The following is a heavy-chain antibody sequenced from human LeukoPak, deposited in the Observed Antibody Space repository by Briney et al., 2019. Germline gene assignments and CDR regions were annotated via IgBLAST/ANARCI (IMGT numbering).Heavy chain of an antibody. CDR3: THCSSASCYSGPSFDY. V-gene: IGHV1-2*02. CDR2: INPNSGGT. D-gene: IGHD2-15*01. J-gene: IGHJ4*02. Sequence: ASVKVSCKASGYTFTGYYMHWVRQAPGQGLERMGWINPNSGGTNYAQKFQGRVTMTRDTSISTAYMELSRLRSDDTAVYYCTHCSSASCYSGPSFDYWGQGTLVTVSS. CDR1: GYTFTGYY.